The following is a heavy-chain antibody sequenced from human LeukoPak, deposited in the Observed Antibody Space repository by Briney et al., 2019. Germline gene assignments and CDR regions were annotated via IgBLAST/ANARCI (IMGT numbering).Heavy chain of an antibody. CDR3: TPLVAAGRHNWFDP. D-gene: IGHD6-13*01. V-gene: IGHV4-34*03. J-gene: IGHJ5*02. CDR1: GGSFSGYY. CDR2: INHSGST. Sequence: PSETLSLTCAVYGGSFSGYYWSWIRQPPGKGLEWIGEINHSGSTNYNPSLKSRVTISVDTSKNQFSLKLSSVTAADTAVYYCTPLVAAGRHNWFDPWGQGTLVTVPS.